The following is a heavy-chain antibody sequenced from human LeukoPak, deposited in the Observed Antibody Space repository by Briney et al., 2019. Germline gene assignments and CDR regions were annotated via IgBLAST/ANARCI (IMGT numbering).Heavy chain of an antibody. J-gene: IGHJ4*02. CDR1: GFTFSSYW. CDR2: INTDGTTT. CDR3: ARDPWGYRAGVMDF. V-gene: IGHV3-74*01. Sequence: GMSLRLSCGASGFTFSSYWMHWVRQAAGKGLVWVSRINTDGTTTDHADSVKGRFTISRDNAKNTLYVQMNSLRAEDTAVYFCARDPWGYRAGVMDFWGLGTLVTVSS. D-gene: IGHD1-1*01.